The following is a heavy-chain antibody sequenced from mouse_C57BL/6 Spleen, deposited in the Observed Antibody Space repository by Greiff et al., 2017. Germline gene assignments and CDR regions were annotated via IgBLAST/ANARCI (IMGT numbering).Heavy chain of an antibody. Sequence: EVKLVESGGGLVQPGGSLKLSCAASGIDFSRYWMSWVRRAPGKGLEWIGEINPDSSTINYAPSLKDKFIISRDNAKNTLYLQMSKVRSEDTALYYCARLYYGYDEGDAMDYWGQGTSVTVSS. CDR1: GIDFSRYW. CDR2: INPDSSTI. D-gene: IGHD2-2*01. V-gene: IGHV4-1*01. CDR3: ARLYYGYDEGDAMDY. J-gene: IGHJ4*01.